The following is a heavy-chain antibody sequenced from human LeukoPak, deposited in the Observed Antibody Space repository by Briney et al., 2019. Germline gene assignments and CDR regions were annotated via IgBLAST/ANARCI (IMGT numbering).Heavy chain of an antibody. Sequence: GGSLRLSCAASGFTFSSYSMNWVRQAPGKGLEWVSSISSSSSYIYYADSVKGRFTISRDNAKNSLYLQMNSLRAEDTAVYYCARDQSPGGLPDYWGQGTPVTVSS. CDR1: GFTFSSYS. V-gene: IGHV3-21*01. J-gene: IGHJ4*02. D-gene: IGHD3-16*01. CDR3: ARDQSPGGLPDY. CDR2: ISSSSSYI.